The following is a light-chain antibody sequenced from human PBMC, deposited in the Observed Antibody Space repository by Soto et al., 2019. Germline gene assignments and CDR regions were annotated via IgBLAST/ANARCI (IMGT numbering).Light chain of an antibody. CDR2: GAS. CDR1: QSVSSSY. CDR3: QQYGSSPQT. Sequence: PGERAALSCRASQSVSSSYLAWYQQKPGQAPRLLIYGASSRATGIPDRFSGSGSGTDFTLTISRLEPEDFAVYYCQQYGSSPQTFGQGTKVDIK. V-gene: IGKV3-20*01. J-gene: IGKJ1*01.